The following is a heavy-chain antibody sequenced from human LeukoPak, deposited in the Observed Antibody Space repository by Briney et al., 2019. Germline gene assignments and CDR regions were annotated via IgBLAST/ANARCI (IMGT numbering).Heavy chain of an antibody. CDR3: ARDGFFGSGIVGAFDI. Sequence: GASVKVSCKASGYTFSSYGISWVRRAPGQRLEWMGWISAYNGNTNYAQRFQGRVTMITDTSTGTAYMELRSLRSDDTAVYYCARDGFFGSGIVGAFDIWGQGTMVTVSS. V-gene: IGHV1-18*01. CDR2: ISAYNGNT. J-gene: IGHJ3*02. D-gene: IGHD3-10*01. CDR1: GYTFSSYG.